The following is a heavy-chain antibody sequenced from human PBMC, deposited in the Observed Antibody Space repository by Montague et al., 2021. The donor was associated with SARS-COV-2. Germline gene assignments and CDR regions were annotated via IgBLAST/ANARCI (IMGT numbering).Heavy chain of an antibody. J-gene: IGHJ3*02. CDR1: GFSLSTSGMC. CDR2: XXWDDDK. V-gene: IGHV2-70*01. D-gene: IGHD1-26*01. Sequence: PALVKPTQTLTLTCTFSGFSLSTSGMCVSWIRQPPGKALEWLALXXWDDDKHYSTSLKTRLTISKDTSKNQVVLTMTNMDPVDTATYYCARIWGATRGDAFDIWGQGTMVTVSS. CDR3: ARIWGATRGDAFDI.